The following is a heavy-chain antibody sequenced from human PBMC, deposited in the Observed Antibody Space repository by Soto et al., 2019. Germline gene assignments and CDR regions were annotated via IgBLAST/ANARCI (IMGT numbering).Heavy chain of an antibody. Sequence: QVQLVQSGAEVKKPGSSVRDSCKASGTIFSSYTISWVRQAPGQGLEWMGRIIPILGETNSAQKFQGRVTLTADKSTNTAYMELNSLRLDDKAVYYCARGLGGRMDDWGQGTTVTVSS. V-gene: IGHV1-69*08. CDR3: ARGLGGRMDD. CDR2: IIPILGET. D-gene: IGHD3-16*01. J-gene: IGHJ6*02. CDR1: GTIFSSYT.